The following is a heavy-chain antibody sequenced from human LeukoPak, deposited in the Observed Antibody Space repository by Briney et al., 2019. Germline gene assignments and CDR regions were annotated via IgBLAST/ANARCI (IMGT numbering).Heavy chain of an antibody. CDR1: GYTFTNYG. J-gene: IGHJ4*02. CDR3: AREFYYGSASPLAY. CDR2: ISVYNGDA. V-gene: IGHV1-18*01. Sequence: GASVKVSCKASGYTFTNYGISWVRQAPGQGLEWMGWISVYNGDAYYAQKLQGRLTMTTDTSTSTAYMELKSLRSDDTAVYYCAREFYYGSASPLAYWGQGTLVTVSS. D-gene: IGHD3-10*01.